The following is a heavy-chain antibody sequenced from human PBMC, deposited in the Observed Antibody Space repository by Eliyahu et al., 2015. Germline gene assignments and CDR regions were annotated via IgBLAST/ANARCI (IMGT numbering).Heavy chain of an antibody. Sequence: EVQLVESGGVVVQPGGSLRLSCAASGFXFDXXAMHWVRQAPGKGLEWVSLISWDGGSTYYADSVKGRFTISRDNSKNSLYLQMNSLRAEDTALYYCAKEAEFYCSGGSCYPDYWGQGTLVTVSS. V-gene: IGHV3-43D*04. CDR1: GFXFDXXA. CDR3: AKEAEFYCSGGSCYPDY. CDR2: ISWDGGST. J-gene: IGHJ4*02. D-gene: IGHD2-15*01.